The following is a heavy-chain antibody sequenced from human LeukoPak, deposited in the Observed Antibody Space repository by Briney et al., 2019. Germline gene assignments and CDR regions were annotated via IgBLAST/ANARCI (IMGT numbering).Heavy chain of an antibody. V-gene: IGHV3-7*01. J-gene: IGHJ4*02. D-gene: IGHD1-26*01. Sequence: GGSLRLSCAASGFTFSTYWMNWFRQTPGQGLEWVAKIKADGGEKDHVASVKGRFTISRDNSKNTLYLQMNTLRAEDTAVYYCARDVRGGTNEEADYWGQGTLVTVSS. CDR2: IKADGGEK. CDR1: GFTFSTYW. CDR3: ARDVRGGTNEEADY.